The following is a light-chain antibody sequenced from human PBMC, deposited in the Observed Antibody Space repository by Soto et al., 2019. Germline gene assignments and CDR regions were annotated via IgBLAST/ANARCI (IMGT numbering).Light chain of an antibody. J-gene: IGLJ3*02. CDR2: SDT. Sequence: QSVLTQPPSASGTPGQRVTISCSGGTSNIGSNSVHWYQQLPGTAPQLLIHSDTQRPSGVPDRFSGSKSGTSASLAISGLQSEDEADYYCQSYDSSLSGSVFGGGTKLTVL. CDR3: QSYDSSLSGSV. CDR1: TSNIGSNS. V-gene: IGLV1-44*01.